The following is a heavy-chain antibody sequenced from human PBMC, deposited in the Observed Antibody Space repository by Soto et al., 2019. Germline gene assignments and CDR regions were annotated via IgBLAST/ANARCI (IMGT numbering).Heavy chain of an antibody. CDR3: ARSVAVVPPDY. V-gene: IGHV3-11*01. Sequence: QVQLVESGGGLVKPGGSLRLSCAASGFIFSDYYMNWIRQAPGKGLEWISYISPSGTTIYYADSVKGRFTVSRDNAKNSLYLQMSSLSAEDTAFYYCARSVAVVPPDYWGQGTLVTVSS. J-gene: IGHJ4*02. D-gene: IGHD6-19*01. CDR2: ISPSGTTI. CDR1: GFIFSDYY.